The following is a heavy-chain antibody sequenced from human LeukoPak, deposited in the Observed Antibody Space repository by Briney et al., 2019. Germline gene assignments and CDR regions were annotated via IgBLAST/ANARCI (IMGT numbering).Heavy chain of an antibody. Sequence: PSETLSLTCTVSGGSISSYYWSWIRQPPGKGLEWIGYIYYSGSTNYNPSLKSRVTISVDTSKNQFSLKLSSVTAADTAVYYCARDGELTMVRGVIGGGFDPWGQGTLVTVSS. CDR2: IYYSGST. V-gene: IGHV4-59*01. CDR1: GGSISSYY. D-gene: IGHD3-10*01. J-gene: IGHJ5*02. CDR3: ARDGELTMVRGVIGGGFDP.